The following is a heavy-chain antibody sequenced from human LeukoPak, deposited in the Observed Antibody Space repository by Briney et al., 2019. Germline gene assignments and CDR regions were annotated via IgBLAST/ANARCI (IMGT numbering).Heavy chain of an antibody. CDR2: ITSDGGRT. Sequence: GGSLRLSCAGSGFTFSSYAVHWVRQAPGKGLEYVSAITSDGGRTYYANSVKGRFTISRDNSKNTLYLQMGSLRAEDMAVYYCARSRGLDVHYYYYMDVWGKGTTVTVSS. CDR3: ARSRGLDVHYYYYMDV. D-gene: IGHD3-10*01. V-gene: IGHV3-64*01. CDR1: GFTFSSYA. J-gene: IGHJ6*03.